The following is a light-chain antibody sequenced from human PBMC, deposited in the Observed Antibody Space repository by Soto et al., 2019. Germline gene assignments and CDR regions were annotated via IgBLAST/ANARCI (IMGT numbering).Light chain of an antibody. J-gene: IGKJ2*03. CDR1: QSVSRR. V-gene: IGKV1-5*01. CDR2: DAS. Sequence: DIQMTQSPSTLSASVGDRITITCRASQSVSRRLAWFQQKPGEAPKLLIYDASSVESGVPSRFRGRGSGTEFTMTLSSLQPDDCATYYWHTYNNYSLHSFVQVTKLEIK. CDR3: HTYNNYSLHS.